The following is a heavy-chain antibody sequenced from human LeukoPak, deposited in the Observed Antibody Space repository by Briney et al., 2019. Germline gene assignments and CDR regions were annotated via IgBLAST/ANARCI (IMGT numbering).Heavy chain of an antibody. J-gene: IGHJ4*02. CDR2: IYESGST. CDR3: ARGAWATRLGS. V-gene: IGHV4-34*01. CDR1: GESLNSYY. D-gene: IGHD2-15*01. Sequence: SETPSLTCAVYGESLNSYYWSWIRQPPGKGLEWIGEIYESGSTEYNPSLKSRVTISMVPSKQQFSLSLTSVTAADTAVYYCARGAWATRLGSWGLGTPVIVSS.